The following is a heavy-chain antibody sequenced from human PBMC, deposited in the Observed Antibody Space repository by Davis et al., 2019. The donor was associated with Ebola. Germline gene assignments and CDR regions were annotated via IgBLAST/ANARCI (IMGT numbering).Heavy chain of an antibody. J-gene: IGHJ4*02. CDR3: ARDHRDGYNVYFDY. CDR1: GFTFSSYS. CDR2: ISSSSSYI. D-gene: IGHD5-24*01. V-gene: IGHV3-21*01. Sequence: GGSLRLSCAASGFTFSSYSMNWVRQAPGKGLEWVSSISSSSSYIYYADSVKGRFTISRDNAKNSLYLQMNSLRAEDTAVYYCARDHRDGYNVYFDYWGQGTLVTVSS.